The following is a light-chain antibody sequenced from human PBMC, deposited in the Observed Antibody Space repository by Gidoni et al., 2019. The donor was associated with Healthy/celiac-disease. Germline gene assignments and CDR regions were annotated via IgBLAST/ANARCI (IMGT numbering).Light chain of an antibody. Sequence: DIQMTQSPSSLSASVGDRVTSTCRASQSISSYLNWYQQKPGKAPKLLIYAASSLQSGVPSRFSGIGSGTDFTLTISSLQPEDFATYYCQQSDSTPRTFXXXTKLEIK. J-gene: IGKJ2*01. CDR2: AAS. CDR3: QQSDSTPRT. V-gene: IGKV1-39*01. CDR1: QSISSY.